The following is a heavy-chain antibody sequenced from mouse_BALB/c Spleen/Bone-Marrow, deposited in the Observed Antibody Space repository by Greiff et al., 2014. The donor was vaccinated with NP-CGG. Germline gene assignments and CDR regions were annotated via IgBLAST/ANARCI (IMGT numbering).Heavy chain of an antibody. CDR3: ARALGDGYYYAMDY. CDR1: GYTFTSYW. Sequence: QVQLQQSGAELVKPGAPVKLSCKASGYTFTSYWMNWVKQRPGRGLEWIGRIDPSDSENHYNQKFKDKATRTVDKYSSTSYIQLSRLTSEDSAVYYGARALGDGYYYAMDYWGQGTSVTVSS. J-gene: IGHJ4*01. CDR2: IDPSDSEN. D-gene: IGHD2-3*01. V-gene: IGHV1-69*02.